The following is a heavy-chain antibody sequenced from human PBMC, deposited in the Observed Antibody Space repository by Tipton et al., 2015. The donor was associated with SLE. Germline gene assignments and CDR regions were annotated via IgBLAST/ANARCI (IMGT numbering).Heavy chain of an antibody. Sequence: SLRLSCAASGFSVSVSNAWMSWVRQAPGKGLEWVGHIRSKTDGATTDYAAPVKGRFTISRDDSKNTLYLQMNSLKTEDTAVYFCTTDHISFGELPPYYYMDVWGKGTTVTVSS. CDR2: IRSKTDGATT. CDR1: GFSVSVSNAW. CDR3: TTDHISFGELPPYYYMDV. J-gene: IGHJ6*03. D-gene: IGHD3-10*01. V-gene: IGHV3-15*01.